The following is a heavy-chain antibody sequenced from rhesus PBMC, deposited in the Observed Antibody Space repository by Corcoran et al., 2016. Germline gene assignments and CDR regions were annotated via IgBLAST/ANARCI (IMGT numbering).Heavy chain of an antibody. CDR3: ARGTGLYGLDS. CDR1: GGSISGNY. V-gene: IGHV4-173*01. J-gene: IGHJ6*01. CDR2: ISGSGGST. D-gene: IGHD2-15*01. Sequence: QLQLQESGPGLMKPSETLSLTCAVSGGSISGNYGSWIRHPPGKGLEWIGRISGSGGSTDHTPSLKRRVTISTVTSQNQFSLKLSSVAAADTAVYYCARGTGLYGLDSWGQGVVATVSS.